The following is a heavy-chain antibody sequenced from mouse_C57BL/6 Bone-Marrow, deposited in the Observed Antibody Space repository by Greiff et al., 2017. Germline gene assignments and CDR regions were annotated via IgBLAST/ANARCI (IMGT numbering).Heavy chain of an antibody. Sequence: EVKLQESGGGLVKPGGSLKLSCAASGFTFSSYTMSWVRQTPEKRLEWVATISGGGGNTYYPDSVKGRFTISRDNAKNTLYLQMSSLRSEDTALYYCARLWGYYGSSYDAWFAYWGQGTLVTVSA. D-gene: IGHD1-1*01. J-gene: IGHJ3*01. CDR2: ISGGGGNT. CDR1: GFTFSSYT. CDR3: ARLWGYYGSSYDAWFAY. V-gene: IGHV5-9*01.